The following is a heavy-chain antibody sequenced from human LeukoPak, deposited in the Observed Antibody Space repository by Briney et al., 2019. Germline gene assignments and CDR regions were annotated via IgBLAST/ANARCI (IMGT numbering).Heavy chain of an antibody. CDR1: GFTFSSYG. Sequence: PGGSLRLSCAASGFTFSSYGMHWVRQAPGKGLEWVAVISYDGSNKYYADSVKGRFTISRDNSKNTLYLQMNSLRAEDTAVYYCAKDPTRLGFPTGYFDYWGQGTLVTVSS. J-gene: IGHJ4*02. CDR2: ISYDGSNK. CDR3: AKDPTRLGFPTGYFDY. V-gene: IGHV3-30*18. D-gene: IGHD1-14*01.